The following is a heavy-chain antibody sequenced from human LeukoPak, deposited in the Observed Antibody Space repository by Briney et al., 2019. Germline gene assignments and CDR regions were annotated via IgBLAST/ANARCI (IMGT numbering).Heavy chain of an antibody. Sequence: SGGSLRLSCAASGFTFSSYAMHWVRQAPGKGLEWVAVISYDGSNKYYADSVKGRFTISRDNAKNSLYLQMNSLRAEDTALYYCARVGFPPHYYYYMDVWGKGTTVTVSS. CDR3: ARVGFPPHYYYYMDV. CDR1: GFTFSSYA. J-gene: IGHJ6*03. V-gene: IGHV3-30*04. D-gene: IGHD3-16*01. CDR2: ISYDGSNK.